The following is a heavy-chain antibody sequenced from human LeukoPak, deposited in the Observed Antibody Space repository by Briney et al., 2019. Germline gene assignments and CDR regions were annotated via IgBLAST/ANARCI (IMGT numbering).Heavy chain of an antibody. V-gene: IGHV3-23*01. D-gene: IGHD3-22*01. CDR3: AKVSPRNYYDSSGYFDY. J-gene: IGHJ4*02. Sequence: GGSLRLSCAASGFTSSSYAMSWVRQAPGKGLEWVSAISGSGGSTYYADSVKGRFTISRDNSKNTLYLQMNSLRAEDTAVYYCAKVSPRNYYDSSGYFDYWGQGTLVTVSS. CDR2: ISGSGGST. CDR1: GFTSSSYA.